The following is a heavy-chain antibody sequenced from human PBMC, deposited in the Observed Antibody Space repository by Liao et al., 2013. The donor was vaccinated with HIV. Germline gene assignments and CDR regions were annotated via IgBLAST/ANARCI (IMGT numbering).Heavy chain of an antibody. CDR1: GASISSFY. Sequence: QVQLQESGPGPVKPSETLSLTCTVSGASISSFYWSWIRQPPGKGLEWIGYVYYSGSTNYNPSLKSRVTMSVDTSKNQFSLNLTSMTAADTAVYYCARAFDYSNYALEHWGQGTLVTVSS. V-gene: IGHV4-59*12. J-gene: IGHJ4*02. D-gene: IGHD4-11*01. CDR2: VYYSGST. CDR3: ARAFDYSNYALEH.